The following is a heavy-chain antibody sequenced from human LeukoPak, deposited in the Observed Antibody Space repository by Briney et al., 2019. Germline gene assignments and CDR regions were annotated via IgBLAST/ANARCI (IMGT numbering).Heavy chain of an antibody. J-gene: IGHJ4*02. CDR2: IYHSGST. CDR1: GGSISSGGYY. CDR3: ARVDTVRGALFDY. V-gene: IGHV4-30-2*01. Sequence: KSSQTLSLTCTVSGGSISSGGYYWSWIRQPPGKGLEWIGYIYHSGSTYYNPSLKSRVTISVDRSKNQFSLKLSSVTAADTAVYYCARVDTVRGALFDYWGQGTLVTVSS. D-gene: IGHD4-11*01.